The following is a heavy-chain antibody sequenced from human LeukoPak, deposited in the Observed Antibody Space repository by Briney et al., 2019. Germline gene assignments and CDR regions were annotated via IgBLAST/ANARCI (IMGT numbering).Heavy chain of an antibody. V-gene: IGHV3-30-3*01. CDR2: ISYDGSNK. CDR1: GFTFSSYA. J-gene: IGHJ4*02. D-gene: IGHD5-18*01. Sequence: GGSLRLSCAASGFTFSSYAMHWVRQAPGKGLEWVAVISYDGSNKYYADSVKGRFTISRDNSKNTLYLQMNSLRAEDTAVYYCARDGGYSYGNAYSVYYFDYWGQGTLVTVSS. CDR3: ARDGGYSYGNAYSVYYFDY.